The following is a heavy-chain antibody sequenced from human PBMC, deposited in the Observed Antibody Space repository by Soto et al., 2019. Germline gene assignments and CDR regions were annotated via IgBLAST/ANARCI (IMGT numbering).Heavy chain of an antibody. CDR2: IKRDGSEK. Sequence: EVPLVESGGDLVQPGGSLRLSCEASGFTFGSYWMTWVRQAPGKGLEWVANIKRDGSEKSYLDSVRGRFTISRDNAKNSLYLQMNSLRAEDTALYYCARDVSPGSSSLYLDAFDIWGQGTMVTVSS. V-gene: IGHV3-7*05. J-gene: IGHJ3*02. D-gene: IGHD6-13*01. CDR3: ARDVSPGSSSLYLDAFDI. CDR1: GFTFGSYW.